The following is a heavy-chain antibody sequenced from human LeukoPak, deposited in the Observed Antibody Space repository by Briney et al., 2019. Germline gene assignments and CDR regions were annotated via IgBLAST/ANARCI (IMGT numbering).Heavy chain of an antibody. V-gene: IGHV4-59*08. J-gene: IGHJ3*02. D-gene: IGHD3-10*01. CDR1: GGSISSYY. Sequence: SETLSLTCTVSGGSISSYYWSWIRQPPGKGLEWIGYIYYSGSTNYNPSLKSRVTISVDTSKNQFSLKLSSVTAADTAVYYCARHGRAGPEVRRAFDIWGQGTMVTVSS. CDR2: IYYSGST. CDR3: ARHGRAGPEVRRAFDI.